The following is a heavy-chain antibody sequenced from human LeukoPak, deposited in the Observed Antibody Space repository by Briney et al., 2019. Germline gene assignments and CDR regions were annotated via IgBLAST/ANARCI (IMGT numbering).Heavy chain of an antibody. V-gene: IGHV4-34*01. D-gene: IGHD1-1*01. CDR2: INHSGST. Sequence: SETLSLTCAVYGGSFSGYYWSWIRQPPGKGLEWIGEINHSGSTNYNPSLKSRVTISVDTSKNQFSLKLSSVTAADTAVYYCARKRTGDQGYYFDYWGQGTLVTVSS. CDR1: GGSFSGYY. J-gene: IGHJ4*02. CDR3: ARKRTGDQGYYFDY.